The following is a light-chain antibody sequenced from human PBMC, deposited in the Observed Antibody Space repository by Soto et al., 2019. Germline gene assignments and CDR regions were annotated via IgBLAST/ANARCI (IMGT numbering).Light chain of an antibody. CDR2: GTS. V-gene: IGKV3-20*01. Sequence: VMTQAPATLSVSPGERATLSCRASQSFSSNLAWYQQKPGPAPRLLIYGTSSRATGIPDRFSGSGSGTDFTLTISRLEPEDFAVYYCQQYGSSITFGQGTRLEIK. CDR1: QSFSSN. J-gene: IGKJ5*01. CDR3: QQYGSSIT.